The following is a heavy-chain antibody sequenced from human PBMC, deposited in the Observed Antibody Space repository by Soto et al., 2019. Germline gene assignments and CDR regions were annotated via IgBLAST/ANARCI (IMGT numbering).Heavy chain of an antibody. Sequence: ASVKVSCKASGYTFTNYGIICQRQAPGQGLEWMGWINPYNGNTNYAQRVQGRVTMTTDTSTSTAYMELRSLRSDDTAVYYCARVPTDSSGYYKYYFDYWGQGTLV. CDR1: GYTFTNYG. J-gene: IGHJ4*02. V-gene: IGHV1-18*04. D-gene: IGHD3-22*01. CDR2: INPYNGNT. CDR3: ARVPTDSSGYYKYYFDY.